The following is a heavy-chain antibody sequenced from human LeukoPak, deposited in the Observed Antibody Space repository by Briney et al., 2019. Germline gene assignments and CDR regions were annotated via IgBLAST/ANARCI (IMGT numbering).Heavy chain of an antibody. D-gene: IGHD3/OR15-3a*01. CDR2: IYYSGNT. J-gene: IGHJ4*02. Sequence: SETLSLTCTVSGVSISSSNSYWGWIRQPPGEGLEWIGSIYYSGNTYYNASLKSQVSISIDTSKNQFSLRLTSVTAADTAVYYCARQTGSGLFILPGGQGTLVTASS. CDR3: ARQTGSGLFILP. CDR1: GVSISSSNSY. V-gene: IGHV4-39*01.